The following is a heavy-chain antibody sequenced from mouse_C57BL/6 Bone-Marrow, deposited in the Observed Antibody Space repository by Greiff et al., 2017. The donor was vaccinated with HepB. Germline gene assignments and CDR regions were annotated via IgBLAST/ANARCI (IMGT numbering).Heavy chain of an antibody. J-gene: IGHJ3*01. CDR2: INPNNGGT. D-gene: IGHD1-1*01. V-gene: IGHV1-18*01. CDR3: ARGSYGSSPFAY. CDR1: GYTFTDYN. Sequence: DVQLQESGPELVKPGASVKIPCKASGYTFTDYNMDWVKQSHGKSLEWIGDINPNNGGTIYNQKFKGKATLTVDKSSSTAYMELRSLTSEDTAVYYCARGSYGSSPFAYWGQGTLVTVSA.